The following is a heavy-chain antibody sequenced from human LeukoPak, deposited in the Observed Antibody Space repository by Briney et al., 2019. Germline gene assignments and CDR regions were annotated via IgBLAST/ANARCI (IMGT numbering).Heavy chain of an antibody. CDR1: GFTFSSYA. D-gene: IGHD3-10*01. CDR2: ISGSGGST. CDR3: ARGYRGFGELWNAFDI. Sequence: GGSLRLSCAASGFTFSSYAMSWVRQAPGKGLEWVSAISGSGGSTWYADSVKGRFTISRDNSKNTLYLQMNSLRAEDTAVYYCARGYRGFGELWNAFDIWGQGTMVTVSS. J-gene: IGHJ3*02. V-gene: IGHV3-23*01.